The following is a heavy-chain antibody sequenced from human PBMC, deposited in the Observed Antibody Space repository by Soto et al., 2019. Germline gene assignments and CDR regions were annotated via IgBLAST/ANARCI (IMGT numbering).Heavy chain of an antibody. CDR2: VYYRGRS. CDR1: GGSVSNSNYY. J-gene: IGHJ4*02. V-gene: IGHV4-39*01. CDR3: VSQRTSVLSQAYFDY. D-gene: IGHD2-8*01. Sequence: PSETLSLTCTVSGGSVSNSNYYWGWLRQSPGKGLEWIGSVYYRGRSYSKSSVKSRITISVDTSKNQFSLNLNSVTASDTAVYFCVSQRTSVLSQAYFDYWGPGALVTVSS.